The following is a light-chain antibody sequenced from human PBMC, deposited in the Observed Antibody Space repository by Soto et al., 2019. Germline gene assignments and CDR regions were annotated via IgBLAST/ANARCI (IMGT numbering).Light chain of an antibody. V-gene: IGKV3-15*01. CDR3: QQYNNWPQT. Sequence: EIVMTQSPATLSVSPGERATLSCRASQSVSSNLAWYQHKPGQAPMLLIYGASTRATGIPARFSDSGSGTEFTLTVRSLQSEDFAVYYCQQYNNWPQTFGQGTKVEIK. CDR1: QSVSSN. J-gene: IGKJ1*01. CDR2: GAS.